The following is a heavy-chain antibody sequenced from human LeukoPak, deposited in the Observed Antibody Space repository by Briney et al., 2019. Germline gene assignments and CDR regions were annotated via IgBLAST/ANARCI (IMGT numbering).Heavy chain of an antibody. D-gene: IGHD3-22*01. J-gene: IGHJ5*02. Sequence: SETLSLTCAVYGGSFSGYYWSWIRQPPGKGLEWIGEINHSGSTNYNPSLKSRVTISVDTSKNQFSLKLSSVTAADTAVYYCARGLSDYYDSSGYYVPWGQGTPVTVSS. CDR3: ARGLSDYYDSSGYYVP. CDR1: GGSFSGYY. CDR2: INHSGST. V-gene: IGHV4-34*01.